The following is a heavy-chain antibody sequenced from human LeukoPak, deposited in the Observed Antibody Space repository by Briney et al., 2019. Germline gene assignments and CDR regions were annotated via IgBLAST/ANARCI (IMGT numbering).Heavy chain of an antibody. Sequence: GASVKVSCKASGYTFASYYMHWVRQARGQGLEWMGIINPSGGSTTNAQKFQGRVTMTRDTSTSTVYMELSSLRSEDTAVYYCARDSTPTYYSGTYYFEYWGQGTLVTVSS. CDR3: ARDSTPTYYSGTYYFEY. V-gene: IGHV1-46*01. J-gene: IGHJ4*02. CDR1: GYTFASYY. D-gene: IGHD1-26*01. CDR2: INPSGGST.